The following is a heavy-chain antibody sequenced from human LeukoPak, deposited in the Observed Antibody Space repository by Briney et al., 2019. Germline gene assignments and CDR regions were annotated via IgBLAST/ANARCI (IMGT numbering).Heavy chain of an antibody. V-gene: IGHV1-46*01. J-gene: IGHJ4*02. D-gene: IGHD6-19*01. CDR3: ARRIAVANTFDY. CDR1: GYTFTSYY. Sequence: AASVKVSCKASGYTFTSYYIHWVRQAPGQGLEWMGIINPSNGGATYAQKFQGRVTMTRDTSTSTVYMELSSLRSEDTAVYYCARRIAVANTFDYWGQGTLVTVSS. CDR2: INPSNGGA.